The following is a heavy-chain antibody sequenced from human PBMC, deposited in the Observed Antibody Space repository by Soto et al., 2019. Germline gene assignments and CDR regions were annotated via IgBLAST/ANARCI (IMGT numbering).Heavy chain of an antibody. CDR1: GFTFSSYG. V-gene: IGHV3-30*18. Sequence: GGSLRLSCVASGFTFSSYGIHWVRQAPGRGLEWVAVISYDGSNKYYADSVKGRFTISRDSFKNTLYLQMNSLRAEDTAVYYCAKERYGQLYLEDYGMDVWGQGTTVTVSS. CDR2: ISYDGSNK. D-gene: IGHD3-16*01. CDR3: AKERYGQLYLEDYGMDV. J-gene: IGHJ6*02.